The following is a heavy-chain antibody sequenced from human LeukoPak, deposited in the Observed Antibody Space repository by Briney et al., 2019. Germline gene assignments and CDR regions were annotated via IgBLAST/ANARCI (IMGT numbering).Heavy chain of an antibody. CDR3: ARGPYYYGPGTYQYFDY. CDR1: GFTFNRHW. CDR2: INADGGDK. V-gene: IGHV3-7*01. Sequence: PGRSLTLSCAASGFTFNRHWMSWVRQVPGHALDWLAHINADGGDKPYVASVKGRFTISRDNAKNSLFLQMNSLRAEDTAVYYCARGPYYYGPGTYQYFDYWGHGILVTVSS. J-gene: IGHJ4*01. D-gene: IGHD3-10*01.